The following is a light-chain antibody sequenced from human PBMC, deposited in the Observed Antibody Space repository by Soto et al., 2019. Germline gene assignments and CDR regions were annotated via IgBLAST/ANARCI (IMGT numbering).Light chain of an antibody. CDR1: QSISSW. V-gene: IGKV1-5*03. CDR3: QQYYSRVT. CDR2: KAS. J-gene: IGKJ1*01. Sequence: DIQMTQSPSTLSASVGDRVTITCRANQSISSWLAWYQRRPGKALRLLISKASSLESGVPSRFSGGGFGTEFTLTISSLQPDDFATYYCQQYYSRVTFGQGTTVEIK.